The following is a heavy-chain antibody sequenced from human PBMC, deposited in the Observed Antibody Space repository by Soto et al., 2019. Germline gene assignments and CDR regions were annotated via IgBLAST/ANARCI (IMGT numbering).Heavy chain of an antibody. V-gene: IGHV1-69*13. CDR2: IIPIFGTA. CDR1: GGTFSSYA. Sequence: ASVKVSCKASGGTFSSYAISWVRQAPGQGLEWMGGIIPIFGTANYAQKFQGRVTITADESTSTAYMELSSLRSEDTAVYYCARVVQVYSIPQVWFDPWGQGTLVTVSS. CDR3: ARVVQVYSIPQVWFDP. J-gene: IGHJ5*02. D-gene: IGHD2-15*01.